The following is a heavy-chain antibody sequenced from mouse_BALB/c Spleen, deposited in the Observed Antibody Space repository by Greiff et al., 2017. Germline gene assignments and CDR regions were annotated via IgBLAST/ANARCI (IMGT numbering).Heavy chain of an antibody. CDR2: IDPSDSET. V-gene: IGHV1-69*02. CDR1: GYTFTSYW. Sequence: QVQLQQPGAELVKPGAPVKLSCKASGYTFTSYWMNWVKQRPGRGLEWIGRIDPSDSETHYNPKFKDKATLTVDKSSSTAYIQLSSLTSEDSAVYYCARRDYDEEYWYFDVWGAGTTVTVSS. CDR3: ARRDYDEEYWYFDV. J-gene: IGHJ1*01. D-gene: IGHD2-4*01.